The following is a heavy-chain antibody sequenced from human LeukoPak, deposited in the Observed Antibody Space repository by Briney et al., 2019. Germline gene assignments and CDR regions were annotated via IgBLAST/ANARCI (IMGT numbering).Heavy chain of an antibody. D-gene: IGHD4-23*01. J-gene: IGHJ4*02. CDR2: IYSGGST. V-gene: IGHV3-53*01. CDR1: GFTVSSNY. CDR3: ARIYGGISYYFDY. Sequence: SGGSLRLSCAASGFTVSSNYMSWVRQAPGKGLEWVSVIYSGGSTYYADSVKGRFTISRDNSKNSLYLQMNSLRAEDTAVYYCARIYGGISYYFDYWGQGTLVTVSS.